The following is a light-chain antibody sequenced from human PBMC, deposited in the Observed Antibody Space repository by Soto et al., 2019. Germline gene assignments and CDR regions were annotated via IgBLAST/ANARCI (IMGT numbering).Light chain of an antibody. CDR2: EVS. Sequence: QSALTQPASVSGPPGQSITISCTGTSSDVGSYNYVSWYQQHPGKAPKLMIFEVSNRPSGVSNRFSGSKSGNTASLTISGLQAEDEADYYCSSYSSSNTLYVFGTGTKVTVL. V-gene: IGLV2-14*01. J-gene: IGLJ1*01. CDR1: SSDVGSYNY. CDR3: SSYSSSNTLYV.